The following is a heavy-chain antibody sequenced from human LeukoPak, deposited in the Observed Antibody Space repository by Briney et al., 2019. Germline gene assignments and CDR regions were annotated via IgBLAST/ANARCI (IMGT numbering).Heavy chain of an antibody. CDR2: IYSGGNT. CDR1: GFTVSNNY. Sequence: GGSLRLSCAASGFTVSNNYMDWIRQAPGKGLEWVSIIYSGGNTYYADSVKGQFTVSRDNSKNTLYLQMNSLRAEDTAVYYCTRGGGSYHWGQGTLVTVSS. CDR3: TRGGGSYH. J-gene: IGHJ4*02. V-gene: IGHV3-53*01. D-gene: IGHD1-26*01.